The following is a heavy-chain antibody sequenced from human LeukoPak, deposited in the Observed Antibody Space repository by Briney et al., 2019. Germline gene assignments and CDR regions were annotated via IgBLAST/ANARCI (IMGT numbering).Heavy chain of an antibody. D-gene: IGHD1-14*01. CDR2: IYPGDSDT. CDR3: ARLMQYRMNPFDY. CDR1: GYSFTSYW. V-gene: IGHV5-51*01. Sequence: GASLQISCKGSGYSFTSYWIGWVRQMPGKGLEWMGIIYPGDSDTRYSPSFQGQVTISADKSISTASLQWSSLKASDTAKYYCARLMQYRMNPFDYWGQGTLVTVSS. J-gene: IGHJ4*02.